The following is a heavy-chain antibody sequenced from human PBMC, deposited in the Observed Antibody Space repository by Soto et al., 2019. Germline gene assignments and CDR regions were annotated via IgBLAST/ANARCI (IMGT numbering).Heavy chain of an antibody. J-gene: IGHJ3*01. CDR3: ARALRITMILGVGAFDF. CDR2: ISSSGSTI. V-gene: IGHV3-11*01. Sequence: GGSLRLSCAASGFTFSDYFMSWIRQAPGKGLEWVSYISSSGSTIYYADSVKGRFTISRDNAKNSLYLQMNSLRAEDTAVYYCARALRITMILGVGAFDFWGQGTMVTV. CDR1: GFTFSDYF. D-gene: IGHD3-22*01.